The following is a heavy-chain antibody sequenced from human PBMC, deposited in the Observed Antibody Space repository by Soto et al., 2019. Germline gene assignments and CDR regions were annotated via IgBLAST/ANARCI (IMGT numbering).Heavy chain of an antibody. J-gene: IGHJ6*02. CDR1: GYTFTSYY. Sequence: ASVKVSCKASGYTFTSYYMHWVRQAPGQGLEWMGIINPSGGSTSYAQKFQGRVTMTRDTSTSTVYMELSSLRSEDTAVYYCAINLGRGGPAANRAYYYAMDVWGQGTTVTVSS. CDR2: INPSGGST. V-gene: IGHV1-46*01. D-gene: IGHD2-2*01. CDR3: AINLGRGGPAANRAYYYAMDV.